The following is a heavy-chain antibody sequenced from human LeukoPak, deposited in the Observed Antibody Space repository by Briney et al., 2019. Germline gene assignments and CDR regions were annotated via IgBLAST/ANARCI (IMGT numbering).Heavy chain of an antibody. V-gene: IGHV4-39*01. CDR3: GSGYDLGVSDWNYYYYGMDV. J-gene: IGHJ6*02. Sequence: SETLSLTCTVSGGSFSSSSYYWGWIRQPPGKGLEWIGSIYYSGSTYYNPSLKSRVTISVDTSKNQFSLKLSSVTAADTAVYYCGSGYDLGVSDWNYYYYGMDVWGQGTTVTVSS. D-gene: IGHD5-12*01. CDR1: GGSFSSSSYY. CDR2: IYYSGST.